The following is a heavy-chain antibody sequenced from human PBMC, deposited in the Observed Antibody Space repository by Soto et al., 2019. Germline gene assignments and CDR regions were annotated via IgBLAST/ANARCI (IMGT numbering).Heavy chain of an antibody. J-gene: IGHJ6*02. D-gene: IGHD6-13*01. CDR1: GGTFSSYA. CDR3: ASPIAAAGPNYGMDV. V-gene: IGHV1-69*13. Sequence: SVKVSCKASGGTFSSYAISWVRQAPGQGLEWMGGIIPIFGTANYAQKFQGRVTITADESTSTAYMELSSLRSEDTAVYYCASPIAAAGPNYGMDVWRQGTTVTVSS. CDR2: IIPIFGTA.